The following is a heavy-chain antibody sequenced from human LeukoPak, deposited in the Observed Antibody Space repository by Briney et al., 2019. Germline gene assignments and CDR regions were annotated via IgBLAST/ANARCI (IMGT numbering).Heavy chain of an antibody. CDR1: GFTFSSYA. J-gene: IGHJ4*02. D-gene: IGHD4-17*01. CDR3: ARGFSSVTNYY. CDR2: ISYDGSNK. V-gene: IGHV3-30*14. Sequence: GRSLRLSCAASGFTFSSYAMHWVRQAPGKGLEWVAVISYDGSNKYYADSVKGRFTISRDNSKNTLYLQMNSLRAEDTAVYYCARGFSSVTNYYLGQGTLVTVSS.